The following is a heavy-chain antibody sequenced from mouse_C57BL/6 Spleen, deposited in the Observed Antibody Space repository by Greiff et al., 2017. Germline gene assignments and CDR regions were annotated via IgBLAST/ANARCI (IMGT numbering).Heavy chain of an antibody. V-gene: IGHV5-9-1*02. CDR1: GFTFSSYA. CDR3: TTPYYYGSSSYYAMDY. CDR2: ISSGGDYI. J-gene: IGHJ4*01. Sequence: EVQLVESGEGLVKPGGSLKLSCAASGFTFSSYAMSWVRQTPEKRLEWVAYISSGGDYIYYADTVKGRFTISRDNARNTLYLQMSSLKSEDTAMYYCTTPYYYGSSSYYAMDYWGQGTSVTVSS. D-gene: IGHD1-1*01.